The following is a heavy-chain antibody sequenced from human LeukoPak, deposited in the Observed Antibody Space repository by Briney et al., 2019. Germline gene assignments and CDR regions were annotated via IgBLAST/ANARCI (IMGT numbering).Heavy chain of an antibody. CDR2: ISSSGSTI. CDR1: GFTVSSYE. D-gene: IGHD2-15*01. Sequence: GGRLRLSCAASGFTVSSYEMSWVRQAPGKGLEWVSYISSSGSTIYYADSVKGRFTISRDNAKNSLYLQMNSLRAEDTAVYYCARWKVAATWVETNYYYYYGMDVWGQGTTVTVSS. J-gene: IGHJ6*02. V-gene: IGHV3-48*03. CDR3: ARWKVAATWVETNYYYYYGMDV.